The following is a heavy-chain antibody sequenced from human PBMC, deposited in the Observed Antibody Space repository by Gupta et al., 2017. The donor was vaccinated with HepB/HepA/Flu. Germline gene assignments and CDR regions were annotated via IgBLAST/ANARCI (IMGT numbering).Heavy chain of an antibody. D-gene: IGHD3-10*01. V-gene: IGHV3-33*01. CDR1: GFTFSSYG. Sequence: QVQLVESGGGVVQPGRSLRLSCAASGFTFSSYGMHWVRQAPGKGLEWVAVIWYDGSNKYYADSVKGRFTISRDNSKNTLYLQMNSLRAEDTAVYYCARDLGSDLGYGSPLNYFDYWGQGTLVTVSS. CDR3: ARDLGSDLGYGSPLNYFDY. CDR2: IWYDGSNK. J-gene: IGHJ4*02.